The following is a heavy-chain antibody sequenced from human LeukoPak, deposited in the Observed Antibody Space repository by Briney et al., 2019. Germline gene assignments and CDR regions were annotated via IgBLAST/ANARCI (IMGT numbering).Heavy chain of an antibody. CDR2: IWRDGSNE. V-gene: IGHV3-33*01. Sequence: GGSLRLSCAASGFTFSAYGMHWVRQAPGKGLEWVAVIWRDGSNENYPDSVKGRFTISRDNSKNTLFLQMNSLRTEDTAVYYCARDYGARPFDIWGQGTMVTVSS. D-gene: IGHD3-10*01. J-gene: IGHJ3*02. CDR1: GFTFSAYG. CDR3: ARDYGARPFDI.